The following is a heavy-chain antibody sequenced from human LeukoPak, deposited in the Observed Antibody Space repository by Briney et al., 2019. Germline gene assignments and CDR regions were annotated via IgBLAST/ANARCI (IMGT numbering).Heavy chain of an antibody. CDR1: GGSISSGGYY. J-gene: IGHJ4*01. D-gene: IGHD3-16*01. CDR3: GRAKAGEPDFED. CDR2: IYYSGST. V-gene: IGHV4-31*03. Sequence: SQTLSLTCTVSGGSISSGGYYWSWIRQHPGKGLEWIGYIYYSGSTYYNPSLKSRVTISVDTSKNQFSLKLSSVTAADTAVYYCGRAKAGEPDFEDWGQGTLVTVYS.